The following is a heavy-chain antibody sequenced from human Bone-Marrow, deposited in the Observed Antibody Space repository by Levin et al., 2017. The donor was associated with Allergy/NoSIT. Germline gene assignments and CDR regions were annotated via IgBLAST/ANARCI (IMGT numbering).Heavy chain of an antibody. CDR2: INAANGRT. J-gene: IGHJ4*02. V-gene: IGHV1-3*01. Sequence: GESLKISCKASGYNFTKFAIHWLRQAPGQRPEWLGWINAANGRTRYSQTFQGRVTITRDPSATTAYMQLSSLTSEDTAVYYCAKGGSPLFARWGRGTPVTVSS. D-gene: IGHD2-21*01. CDR1: GYNFTKFA. CDR3: AKGGSPLFAR.